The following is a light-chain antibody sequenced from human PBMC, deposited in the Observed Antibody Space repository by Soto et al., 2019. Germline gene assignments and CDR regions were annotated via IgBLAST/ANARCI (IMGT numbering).Light chain of an antibody. CDR1: SSDVGGYNY. Sequence: QSVLTQPASVSGSPGQSITISCTGTSSDVGGYNYVSWYQQHPGKAPTLMIYDVSNRPSGVSNRFSGSKSGNTASLTISGLQAADEADYYCSSYTSSSTVVFGGGTKLTVL. J-gene: IGLJ2*01. V-gene: IGLV2-14*01. CDR3: SSYTSSSTVV. CDR2: DVS.